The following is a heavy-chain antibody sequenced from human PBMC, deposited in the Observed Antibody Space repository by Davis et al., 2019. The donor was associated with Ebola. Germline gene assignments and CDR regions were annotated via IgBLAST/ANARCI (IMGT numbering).Heavy chain of an antibody. CDR2: ISSSSSYI. CDR1: GFTFSSYS. CDR3: ARDIVVVPAAIVYYGMDV. D-gene: IGHD2-2*01. Sequence: GGFLRLSCAASGFTFSSYSMNWVRQAPGKGLEWVSSISSSSSYIYYADSVKGRFTISRDNAKNSLYLQMNSLRAEDTAVYYCARDIVVVPAAIVYYGMDVWGQGTMVTVSS. V-gene: IGHV3-21*01. J-gene: IGHJ6*02.